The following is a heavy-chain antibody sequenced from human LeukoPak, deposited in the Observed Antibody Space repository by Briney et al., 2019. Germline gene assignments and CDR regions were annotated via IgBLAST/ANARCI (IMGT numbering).Heavy chain of an antibody. D-gene: IGHD6-19*01. J-gene: IGHJ2*01. V-gene: IGHV3-13*05. CDR1: GFTFSNYD. CDR2: VDSGGAP. Sequence: GGSLRLSCAASGFTFSNYDMHWVRHGIGKGLEWVSAVDSGGAPYYAGSVEGGFTISRENSTKSLYLQMDSLGAGDTAVYYCVKEALTVAGNWHFDLWGRGTLVTVSS. CDR3: VKEALTVAGNWHFDL.